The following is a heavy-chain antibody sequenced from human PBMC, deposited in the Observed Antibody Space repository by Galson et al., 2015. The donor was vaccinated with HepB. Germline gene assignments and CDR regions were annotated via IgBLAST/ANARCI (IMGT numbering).Heavy chain of an antibody. CDR1: GFNFGDYA. J-gene: IGHJ6*02. CDR3: AGDIGSGTYYRGYLYYHFGMDV. CDR2: IRIKAYGETT. V-gene: IGHV3-49*03. Sequence: SLRLSCATSGFNFGDYAMSWFRQAPGKGLEWVGFIRIKAYGETTEDATPVKGRFTIPRDDSKGIAYLQMNSLKTEDTAVYFCAGDIGSGTYYRGYLYYHFGMDVWGQGTTVTVSS. D-gene: IGHD3-10*01.